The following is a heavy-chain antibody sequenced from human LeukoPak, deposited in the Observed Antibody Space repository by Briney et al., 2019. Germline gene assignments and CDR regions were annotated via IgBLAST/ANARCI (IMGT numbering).Heavy chain of an antibody. V-gene: IGHV1-2*02. CDR3: ARVRELPNWNPYYFDY. J-gene: IGHJ4*02. CDR1: GYTFTGYY. CDR2: INPNSGGT. D-gene: IGHD1-20*01. Sequence: GASVKVSCKASGYTFTGYYMHWVRQAPGQGLEWMGWINPNSGGTNYAQKFQGRVTMTRDTSISTAYMELSRLRSDDTAVYYCARVRELPNWNPYYFDYWGQGTLVTVSS.